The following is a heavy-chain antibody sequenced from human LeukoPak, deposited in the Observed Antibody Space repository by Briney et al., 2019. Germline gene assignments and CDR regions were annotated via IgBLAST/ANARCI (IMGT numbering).Heavy chain of an antibody. Sequence: PGGSLRLSCAASGFTFSDYYMSWIRQAPGKGLEWVSYISSSGSTIYYADSVKGRFTISRDNAKNSLYLQMNSLRAEDTAVYYCGRDSGGGYCSSSSCQLDYWGQGTLVTVSS. CDR2: ISSSGSTI. J-gene: IGHJ4*02. CDR1: GFTFSDYY. CDR3: GRDSGGGYCSSSSCQLDY. D-gene: IGHD2-2*01. V-gene: IGHV3-11*04.